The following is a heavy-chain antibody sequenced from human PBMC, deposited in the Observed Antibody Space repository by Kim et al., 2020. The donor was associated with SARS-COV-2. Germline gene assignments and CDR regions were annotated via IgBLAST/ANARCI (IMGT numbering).Heavy chain of an antibody. CDR3: ATGPPIQFGWFDP. Sequence: ASVKVSCKVSGYTLTELSMHWVRQAPGKGLEWMGGFDPEDGETIYAQKFQGRVTMTEDTSTVTAYMELSSLRSEDTAVYYCATGPPIQFGWFDPWGQGTLVTVSS. CDR2: FDPEDGET. J-gene: IGHJ5*02. D-gene: IGHD5-18*01. V-gene: IGHV1-24*01. CDR1: GYTLTELS.